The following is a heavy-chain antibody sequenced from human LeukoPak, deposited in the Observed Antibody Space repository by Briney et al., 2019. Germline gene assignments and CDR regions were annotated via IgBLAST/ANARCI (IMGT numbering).Heavy chain of an antibody. D-gene: IGHD6-19*01. V-gene: IGHV4-34*01. Sequence: PSETLSLTCTVSGGSISSYYWSWIRQPPGKGLEWIGEINHSGSTNYNPSLKSRVTISVDTSKNQFSLKLSSVTAADTAVYYCARGYSSGWSDYWGQGTLVTVSS. J-gene: IGHJ4*02. CDR3: ARGYSSGWSDY. CDR1: GGSISSYY. CDR2: INHSGST.